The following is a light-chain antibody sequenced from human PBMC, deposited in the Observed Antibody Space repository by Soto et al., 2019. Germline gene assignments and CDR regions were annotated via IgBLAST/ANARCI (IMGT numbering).Light chain of an antibody. V-gene: IGKV1-9*01. CDR2: SAS. CDR1: QGMSTY. Sequence: DIQLTQSPSFLSASVGDTVTITCRAIQGMSTYLAWYQQKPGKVPKLLISSASTLQSGVPPRFSGGGSGTEFTLTISTLQPDDSGIYYCQQLNGYQLAFGGGTNVEIK. J-gene: IGKJ4*01. CDR3: QQLNGYQLA.